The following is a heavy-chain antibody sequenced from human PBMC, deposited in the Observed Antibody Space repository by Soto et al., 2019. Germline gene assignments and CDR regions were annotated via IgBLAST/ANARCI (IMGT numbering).Heavy chain of an antibody. D-gene: IGHD3-10*02. CDR2: ISAYNGNT. CDR1: GYTFTSYG. V-gene: IGHV1-18*01. J-gene: IGHJ4*02. Sequence: ASVKVSCKASGYTFTSYGISWVRQAPGQGLERMGWISAYNGNTNYAQKLQGRATMTTDTSTSTAYMELRSLRSDDTTVYYCVLTIFGGGYFDYWGQGTLVTVSS. CDR3: VLTIFGGGYFDY.